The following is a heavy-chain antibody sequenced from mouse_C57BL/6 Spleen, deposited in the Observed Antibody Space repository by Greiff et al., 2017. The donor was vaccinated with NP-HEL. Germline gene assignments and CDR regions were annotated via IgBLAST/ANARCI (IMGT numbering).Heavy chain of an antibody. CDR3: ARPLYYSNYGAWFAY. CDR2: IDPSVSYT. V-gene: IGHV1-50*01. CDR1: GYTFTSYW. J-gene: IGHJ3*01. Sequence: VQLQQPGAELVKPGASVKLSCKASGYTFTSYWMQWVKQRPGQGLEWIGEIDPSVSYTNYNQKFKGKATLTVDTSSSTAYMQLSSLTSEDSAVYYCARPLYYSNYGAWFAYWGQGTLVTVSA. D-gene: IGHD2-5*01.